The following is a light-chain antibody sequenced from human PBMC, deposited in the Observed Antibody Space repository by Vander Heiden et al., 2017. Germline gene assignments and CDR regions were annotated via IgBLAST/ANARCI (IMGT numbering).Light chain of an antibody. CDR2: DNK. J-gene: IGLJ1*01. V-gene: IGLV1-51*01. CDR1: RSSIGNNY. Sequence: QSVLTQPPSVFAAPGQKVTISCSGSRSSIGNNYVSWYQQFPGTAPKLLIYDNKKRPAGSPDRFSGSKSGTSANLGITGLQTGDEADYYCGTWDSSLSAYVFGTGTKVTAL. CDR3: GTWDSSLSAYV.